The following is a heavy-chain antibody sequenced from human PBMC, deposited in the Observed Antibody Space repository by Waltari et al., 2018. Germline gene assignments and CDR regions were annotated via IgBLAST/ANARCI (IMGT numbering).Heavy chain of an antibody. Sequence: QVQLVESGGGVVQPGRSLRLSCVASGFTFSNSAMHWVRQAPGKGREWVAVVSYDGNNKFYAEDSVKGRFTISRDNSKSTVSLQMTSLRPEDTAVYYCARGGVAVSDPFDDWGQGTLVTVSA. V-gene: IGHV3-30*01. CDR1: GFTFSNSA. CDR3: ARGGVAVSDPFDD. D-gene: IGHD6-19*01. J-gene: IGHJ4*02. CDR2: VSYDGNNK.